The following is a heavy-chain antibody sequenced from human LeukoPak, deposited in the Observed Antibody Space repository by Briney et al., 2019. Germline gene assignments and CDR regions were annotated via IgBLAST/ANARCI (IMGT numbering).Heavy chain of an antibody. Sequence: SVKASCKAAGGTFSNYAISWVRQAPGQGLEWMGRIIPILGIANYAQKFQGRVTITADKSTSTAYMELSSLRSEDTAVYYCARDLLESDYVLSFDYWGQGTLVTISS. J-gene: IGHJ4*02. D-gene: IGHD4-17*01. CDR2: IIPILGIA. CDR1: GGTFSNYA. V-gene: IGHV1-69*04. CDR3: ARDLLESDYVLSFDY.